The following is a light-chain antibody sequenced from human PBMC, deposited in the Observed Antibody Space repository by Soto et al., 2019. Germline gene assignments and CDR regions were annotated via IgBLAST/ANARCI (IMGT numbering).Light chain of an antibody. J-gene: IGKJ5*01. V-gene: IGKV3D-20*02. CDR2: TTS. CDR3: QQRSNWPPIT. Sequence: EIVLTQSPGTLSLSPGERATLSCTASQSVTSSCLAWYQRKPGQAPRLLIHTTSTRATDIPDRFSGSGSGTDFTLTISRLEPEDFAVYYCQQRSNWPPITFGQGTRLEIK. CDR1: QSVTSSC.